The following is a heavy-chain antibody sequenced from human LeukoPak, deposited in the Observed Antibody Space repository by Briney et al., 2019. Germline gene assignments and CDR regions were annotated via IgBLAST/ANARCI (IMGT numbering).Heavy chain of an antibody. CDR1: GYTFTGYY. Sequence: ASVKVSCKPSGYTFTGYYMHWVRQAPGQGLEWMGWINPNSGGTNYAQKFQGRVTMTRDTSISTAYMELSRLRSDDTAVYYCRTDRYGDYGDYIDYWGQGTLVTVSS. J-gene: IGHJ4*02. CDR2: INPNSGGT. V-gene: IGHV1-2*02. D-gene: IGHD4-17*01. CDR3: RTDRYGDYGDYIDY.